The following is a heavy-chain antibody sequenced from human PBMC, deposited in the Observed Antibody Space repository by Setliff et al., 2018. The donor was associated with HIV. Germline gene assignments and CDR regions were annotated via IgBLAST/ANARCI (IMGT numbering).Heavy chain of an antibody. CDR2: IIVSGGHT. CDR3: AKDLGNEDSPSDAFDN. V-gene: IGHV3-23*01. Sequence: GSLRLSCVASGFTLDEYVMHWVRQAPGKGLEWVSGIIVSGGHTYYPDSVKGRFTISRDNSKNTLYLQMSSLRAEDTAIYYCAKDLGNEDSPSDAFDNWGRGTRVTVSS. D-gene: IGHD3-16*01. CDR1: GFTLDEYV. J-gene: IGHJ3*02.